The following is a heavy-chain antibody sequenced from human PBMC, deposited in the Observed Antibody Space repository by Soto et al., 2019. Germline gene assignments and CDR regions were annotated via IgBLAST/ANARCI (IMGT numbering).Heavy chain of an antibody. D-gene: IGHD3-16*01. J-gene: IGHJ4*02. CDR1: GFTFRSYV. V-gene: IGHV3-33*05. Sequence: QVQLVESGGGVVQPGTSLRLSCVGSGFTFRSYVIHWVRQAPGKGLEWVALTSYDGSNNFYGDSVKGRFTISRHNSSNTVELQMASLTFEDTVVYYCARWGTTGGLDDWGQGTLVSVSS. CDR3: ARWGTTGGLDD. CDR2: TSYDGSNN.